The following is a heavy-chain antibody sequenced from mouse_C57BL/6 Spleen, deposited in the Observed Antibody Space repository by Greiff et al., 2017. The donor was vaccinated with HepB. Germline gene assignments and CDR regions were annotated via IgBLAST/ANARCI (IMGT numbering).Heavy chain of an antibody. CDR3: AREGTTVAPGYYFDY. V-gene: IGHV1-26*01. J-gene: IGHJ2*01. CDR1: GYTFTDYY. D-gene: IGHD1-1*01. Sequence: EVQLQQSGPELVKPGASVKISCKASGYTFTDYYMNWVKQSHGKSLEWIGDINPNNGGTSYNQKFKGKATLTVDKSSSTAYMELRSLTSEDSAVYYCAREGTTVAPGYYFDYWGQGTTLTVSS. CDR2: INPNNGGT.